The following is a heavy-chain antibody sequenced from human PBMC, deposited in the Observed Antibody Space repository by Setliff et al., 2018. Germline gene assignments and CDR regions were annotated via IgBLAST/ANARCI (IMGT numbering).Heavy chain of an antibody. Sequence: PSETLSLTCTVSSGSISSDNYYWGWIRQPPGKGLEWIGTLSYNGNAYYTPSLKSRVTISIDTSKNQFSLKLSSVTAADTAVYYCARVLVLGYNWFDPWGQGTLVTVSS. D-gene: IGHD3-10*01. CDR2: LSYNGNA. J-gene: IGHJ5*02. V-gene: IGHV4-39*07. CDR3: ARVLVLGYNWFDP. CDR1: SGSISSDNYY.